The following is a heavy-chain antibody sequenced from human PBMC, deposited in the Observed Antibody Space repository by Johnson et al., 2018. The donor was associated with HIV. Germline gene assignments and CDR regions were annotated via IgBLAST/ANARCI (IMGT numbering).Heavy chain of an antibody. CDR2: IFSGGTT. V-gene: IGHV3-66*01. J-gene: IGHJ3*02. CDR1: GFTVSSNY. Sequence: VQLVESGGGLVQPGGSLRLSCAASGFTVSSNYMSWVRQAPGKGLEWVSVIFSGGTTYYADSVKGRFTISRDNSKNTLYLQMNSLRTEDTAVYYCARENVLFNAFDIWGQGTMVTVSS. CDR3: ARENVLFNAFDI. D-gene: IGHD2/OR15-2a*01.